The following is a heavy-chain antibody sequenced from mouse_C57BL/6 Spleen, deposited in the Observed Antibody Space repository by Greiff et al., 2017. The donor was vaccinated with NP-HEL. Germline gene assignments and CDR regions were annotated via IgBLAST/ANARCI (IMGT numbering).Heavy chain of an antibody. CDR1: GYTFTSYW. J-gene: IGHJ4*01. CDR2: IDPSDSET. V-gene: IGHV1-52*01. D-gene: IGHD2-4*01. Sequence: VQLQQPGAELVRPGSSVKLSCKASGYTFTSYWMHWVKQRPIQGLEWIGNIDPSDSETHYNQKFKDKATLTVDKSSSTAYMQLSSLTSEDSAVYYCARALYYDYDSYYAMDYWGQGTSVTVSS. CDR3: ARALYYDYDSYYAMDY.